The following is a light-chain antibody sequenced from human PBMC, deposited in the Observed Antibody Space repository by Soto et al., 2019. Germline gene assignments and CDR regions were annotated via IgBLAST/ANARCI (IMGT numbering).Light chain of an antibody. V-gene: IGKV3-20*01. CDR1: QSIRNN. CDR3: QQYGSSYT. CDR2: GAS. Sequence: DIVMTQSPGTLSVSPGERATLSCRASQSIRNNLAWYQHKPGQAPRLLIYGASRRATGIPDRFSGSGSGTDFTLTISRLEPEDFAVYYCQQYGSSYTFGQGTKLEIK. J-gene: IGKJ2*01.